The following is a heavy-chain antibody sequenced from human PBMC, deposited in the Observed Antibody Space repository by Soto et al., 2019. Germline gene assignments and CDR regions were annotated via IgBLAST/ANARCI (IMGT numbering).Heavy chain of an antibody. CDR1: GYTFTSYY. Sequence: QVQLVQSGAEVKKPGASVKVSCKASGYTFTSYYMHWVRQAPGQGLEWMGIINPSGGSTSYAQEFQVRVTMTRDTSTRTVYMELSSLRSEDTAVYYCARERRLTVVREGSRRGWFDPWGQGTLVTVSS. D-gene: IGHD3-10*01. V-gene: IGHV1-46*03. CDR2: INPSGGST. CDR3: ARERRLTVVREGSRRGWFDP. J-gene: IGHJ5*02.